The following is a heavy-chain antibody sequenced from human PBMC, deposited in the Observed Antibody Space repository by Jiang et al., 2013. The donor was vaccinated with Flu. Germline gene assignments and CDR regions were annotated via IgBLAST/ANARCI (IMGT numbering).Heavy chain of an antibody. D-gene: IGHD1-26*01. J-gene: IGHJ4*02. Sequence: SRVTISVDTSKNQFSLKLSSVTAADTAVYYCARHLATIWGQGTLVTVSS. CDR3: ARHLATI. V-gene: IGHV4-34*01.